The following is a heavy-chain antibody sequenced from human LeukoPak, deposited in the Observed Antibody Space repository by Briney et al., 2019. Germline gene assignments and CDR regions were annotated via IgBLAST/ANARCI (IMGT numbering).Heavy chain of an antibody. Sequence: GGSLRLSCAASGFTFSSYAMSWVRQAPGKGLEWVSAISGSGGSTYYADSVKGRFTISRDNSKNTLYLQMNSLRAEDTAVYYCANVPSYDFWSGYYTPYFDYWGQGTLVTVSS. V-gene: IGHV3-23*01. CDR3: ANVPSYDFWSGYYTPYFDY. CDR1: GFTFSSYA. J-gene: IGHJ4*02. D-gene: IGHD3-3*01. CDR2: ISGSGGST.